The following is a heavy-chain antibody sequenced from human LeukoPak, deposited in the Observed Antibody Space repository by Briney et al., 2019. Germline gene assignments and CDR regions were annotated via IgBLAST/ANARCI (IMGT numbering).Heavy chain of an antibody. V-gene: IGHV3-30*03. J-gene: IGHJ4*02. CDR3: ASRGSPGSY. D-gene: IGHD1-26*01. Sequence: PGRSLRLSCAASRFTFSSYGMHWVRQAPGKGLEWVAVISYDGSNKYYADSVKGRFTISRDNSKNTLYLQMNSLRAEDTAVYYCASRGSPGSYWGQGTLVTVSS. CDR1: RFTFSSYG. CDR2: ISYDGSNK.